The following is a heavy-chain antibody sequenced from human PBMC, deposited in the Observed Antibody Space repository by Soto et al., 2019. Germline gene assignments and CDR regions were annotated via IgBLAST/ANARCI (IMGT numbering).Heavy chain of an antibody. CDR3: AKDFSYFDWLLWTNYSYYGMDV. V-gene: IGHV3-30*18. CDR2: ISYDGSNK. Sequence: SLRLSCSASGFTFSSYGMHWVRQAPGKGLEWVAVISYDGSNKYYADSVKGRFTISIDNSKNPLYLQMNSLRAEDTAVYYCAKDFSYFDWLLWTNYSYYGMDVWGQGTTVTVSS. CDR1: GFTFSSYG. D-gene: IGHD3-9*01. J-gene: IGHJ6*02.